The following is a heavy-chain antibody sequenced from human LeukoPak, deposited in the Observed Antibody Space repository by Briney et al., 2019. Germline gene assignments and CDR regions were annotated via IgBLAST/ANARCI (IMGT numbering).Heavy chain of an antibody. J-gene: IGHJ3*02. CDR2: INPNSGGT. CDR3: ARGRITMIGDAAFDI. CDR1: GYTFTGYY. V-gene: IGHV1-2*02. Sequence: ASVKVSCKASGYTFTGYYMHWVRQAPGQGLEWMGWINPNSGGTNYAQKFQGRVTMTRDTSISTAYMELSRLRSDDTAVYYCARGRITMIGDAAFDIWGQGTMVTVSS. D-gene: IGHD3-22*01.